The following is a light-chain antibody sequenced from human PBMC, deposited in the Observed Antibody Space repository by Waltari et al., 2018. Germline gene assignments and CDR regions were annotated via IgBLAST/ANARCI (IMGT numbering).Light chain of an antibody. J-gene: IGLJ1*01. Sequence: QSVLTQPPSASGTPGQRVTISCSGSSSHIGNNFVNWYQQLPGMAPKLLIYRSNQRPSGVPDRFSGSKSGTTASLAISGLRSEDEADYYCAAWDDSLSRYVFGTGTKVTVL. CDR1: SSHIGNNF. CDR3: AAWDDSLSRYV. CDR2: RSN. V-gene: IGLV1-47*01.